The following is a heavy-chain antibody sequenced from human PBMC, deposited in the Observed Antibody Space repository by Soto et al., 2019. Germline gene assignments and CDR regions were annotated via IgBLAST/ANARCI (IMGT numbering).Heavy chain of an antibody. V-gene: IGHV1-69*06. J-gene: IGHJ6*02. D-gene: IGHD6-6*01. CDR1: GGSFYNYA. Sequence: QVHLVQSGAEVKKPGSSVKVSCEASGGSFYNYAVTWVRQAPGQGLEWVGSIIPIFDKPNFAQKFQGRLTITADKSTSIAYMELNSLTSEDTAVYYCAGRTGLAARLASPAYYGLDVWGQGTTVIVSS. CDR2: IIPIFDKP. CDR3: AGRTGLAARLASPAYYGLDV.